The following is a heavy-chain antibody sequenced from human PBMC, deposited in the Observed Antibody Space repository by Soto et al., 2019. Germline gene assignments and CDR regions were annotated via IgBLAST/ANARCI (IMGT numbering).Heavy chain of an antibody. CDR2: IFYLGSS. Sequence: LSLTCTVSGDSIISSAFYWGWVSQPPGKGLEWIGSIFYLGSSYYNPSLKSRVTMSVDTSKNQFSLRLRSVTAADTALYFCARHSLALRKNNWFDPWGQGIMVT. V-gene: IGHV4-39*01. D-gene: IGHD3-3*02. J-gene: IGHJ5*02. CDR1: GDSIISSAFY. CDR3: ARHSLALRKNNWFDP.